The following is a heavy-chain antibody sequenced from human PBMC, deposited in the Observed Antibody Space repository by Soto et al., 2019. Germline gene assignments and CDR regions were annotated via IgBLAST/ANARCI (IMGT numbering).Heavy chain of an antibody. CDR3: ARAYQMALDY. D-gene: IGHD2-2*01. J-gene: IGHJ4*02. CDR1: GGSISSYY. Sequence: SETLSLTCTVSGGSISSYYWSWIRQPPGKGLEWIGYIYYSGSTNYNPSLKSRVTISVDTSKNQFSLKLSSVTAADTAVYYCARAYQMALDYWGQGTLVTVSS. V-gene: IGHV4-59*01. CDR2: IYYSGST.